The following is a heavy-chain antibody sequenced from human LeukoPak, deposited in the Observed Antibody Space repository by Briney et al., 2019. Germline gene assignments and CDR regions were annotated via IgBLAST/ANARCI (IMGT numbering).Heavy chain of an antibody. CDR1: GGTFSSYA. J-gene: IGHJ4*02. Sequence: SVKVSCKASGGTFSSYAISWVRQAPGQGLEWMGRIIPIFGTANYAQKFQGRVTITTDESTSTAYMELSSLRSEDTAVYYCARDAAYCGGDCYYDYWGQGALVTVSS. D-gene: IGHD2-21*02. CDR3: ARDAAYCGGDCYYDY. V-gene: IGHV1-69*05. CDR2: IIPIFGTA.